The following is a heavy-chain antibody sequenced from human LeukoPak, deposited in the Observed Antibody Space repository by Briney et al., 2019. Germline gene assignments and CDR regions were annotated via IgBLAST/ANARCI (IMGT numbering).Heavy chain of an antibody. CDR1: GFRLSDYL. CDR3: AREIRRYNHPLRYFDS. D-gene: IGHD1-1*01. V-gene: IGHV3-74*01. Sequence: PGGSLRLSCAASGFRLSDYLLHWVRQAPGKRPVWVSRINTDGSVIDYADFVKGRFTIYRDNAQNTLSLQMTSLRVEDGAVYYCAREIRRYNHPLRYFDSWGRGTLVPVS. J-gene: IGHJ5*01. CDR2: INTDGSVI.